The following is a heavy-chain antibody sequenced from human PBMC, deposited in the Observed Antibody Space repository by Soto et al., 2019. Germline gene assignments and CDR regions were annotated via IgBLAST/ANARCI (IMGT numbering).Heavy chain of an antibody. Sequence: SQTLSLSCAISGDSVSSNGASWNWIGQSPSGGLEWLGRTYYRSKWYNDYAVSVKSRITINPDTSKNQFSLQLNSVTPEDTAVYYCAREGKIYGDYADYFDYWGQGTLVTVS. D-gene: IGHD4-17*01. CDR2: TYYRSKWYN. CDR3: AREGKIYGDYADYFDY. J-gene: IGHJ4*02. V-gene: IGHV6-1*01. CDR1: GDSVSSNGAS.